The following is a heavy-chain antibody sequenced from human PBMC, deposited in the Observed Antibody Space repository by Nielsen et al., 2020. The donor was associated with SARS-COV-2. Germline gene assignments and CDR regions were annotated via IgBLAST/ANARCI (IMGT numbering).Heavy chain of an antibody. CDR2: INHSGST. V-gene: IGHV4-34*01. J-gene: IGHJ6*02. Sequence: PGKGLEWIGEINHSGSTNYNPSLKSRVTISVDTSKNQFSLKLSSVTAADTVVYYCAGGIVATSYGMDVWGQGTTVTVSS. CDR3: AGGIVATSYGMDV. D-gene: IGHD5-12*01.